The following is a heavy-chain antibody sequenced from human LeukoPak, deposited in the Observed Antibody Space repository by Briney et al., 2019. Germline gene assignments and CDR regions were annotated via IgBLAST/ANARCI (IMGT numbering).Heavy chain of an antibody. CDR3: ARASYSGSYLLDY. Sequence: SETLSLTCTVSGGSTSSYYWSWIRQPPGKGLEWIGYIYYSGSTNYNPSLKSRVTISVDTSKSQFSLKLSSVTAADTAVYYCARASYSGSYLLDYWGQGTLVTVSS. CDR2: IYYSGST. V-gene: IGHV4-59*01. CDR1: GGSTSSYY. D-gene: IGHD1-26*01. J-gene: IGHJ4*02.